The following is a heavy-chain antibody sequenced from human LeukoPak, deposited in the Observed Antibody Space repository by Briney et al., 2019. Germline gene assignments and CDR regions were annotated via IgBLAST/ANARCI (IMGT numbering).Heavy chain of an antibody. CDR2: ISSSGSDI. J-gene: IGHJ4*02. CDR3: ARDNGGSSPFDY. Sequence: GGSLRLSCAASEFSVGSNYMTWVRQAPGKGLELVSYISSSGSDIYYADSVKGRFTISRDNAKNSLYLHMNSLRADDTAVYYCARDNGGSSPFDYWGQGTLVTVSS. D-gene: IGHD4-23*01. CDR1: EFSVGSNY. V-gene: IGHV3-21*05.